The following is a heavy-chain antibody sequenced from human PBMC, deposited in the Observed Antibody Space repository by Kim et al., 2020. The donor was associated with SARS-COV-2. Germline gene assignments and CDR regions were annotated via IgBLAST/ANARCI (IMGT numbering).Heavy chain of an antibody. J-gene: IGHJ4*02. CDR1: GFTFSSYS. Sequence: GGSLRLSCAASGFTFSSYSMNWVRQAPGKGLEWVSYITSSSSTIYYADTVKGRFTISRDNAQNSLFLQMNSLTAEDTAVYYCVRAWSGYTLGYHYWCQG. V-gene: IGHV3-48*04. D-gene: IGHD5-18*01. CDR2: ITSSSSTI. CDR3: VRAWSGYTLGYHY.